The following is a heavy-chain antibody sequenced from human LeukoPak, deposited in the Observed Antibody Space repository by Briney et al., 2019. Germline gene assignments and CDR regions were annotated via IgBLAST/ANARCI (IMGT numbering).Heavy chain of an antibody. Sequence: PGGSLRLSCAASGFTFSSYEMNWVRQAPGKGLEWVSYISSSGSTIYYADSVKGRFTISRDNAKNSLYLQMNSLRVEDTAVYFCARSLLSGSYYYGLDYWGQGTLVTVSS. CDR2: ISSSGSTI. CDR1: GFTFSSYE. J-gene: IGHJ4*02. V-gene: IGHV3-48*03. CDR3: ARSLLSGSYYYGLDY. D-gene: IGHD3-10*01.